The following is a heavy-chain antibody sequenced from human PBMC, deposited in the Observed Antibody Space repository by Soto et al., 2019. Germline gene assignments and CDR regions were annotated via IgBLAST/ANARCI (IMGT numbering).Heavy chain of an antibody. CDR1: GGSISSGGYY. CDR3: ARDPEYCSGGSCYSSPSGYSR. D-gene: IGHD2-15*01. Sequence: SETLSLTCTVSGGSISSGGYYWSWIRQHPGKGLEWIGYIYYSGSTYYNPSLKSRVTISVDTSKNQFSLKLSSVTAADTAVYYCARDPEYCSGGSCYSSPSGYSRWGQGTLVTVSS. J-gene: IGHJ4*02. CDR2: IYYSGST. V-gene: IGHV4-31*03.